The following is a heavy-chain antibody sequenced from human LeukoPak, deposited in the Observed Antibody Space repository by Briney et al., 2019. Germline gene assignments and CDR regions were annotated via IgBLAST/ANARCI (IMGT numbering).Heavy chain of an antibody. CDR2: ISGSGGTT. J-gene: IGHJ4*02. Sequence: GGSLRLSCAASGLTFRRYAMSWVRQAPGEGLEWVSAISGSGGTTHYADSVKGRFSISRDNSKNTLYLQMNSLRAEDTAVYYYVSDYGDYSTPYYFDYWGQGTLVTVSS. CDR1: GLTFRRYA. CDR3: VSDYGDYSTPYYFDY. D-gene: IGHD4-17*01. V-gene: IGHV3-23*01.